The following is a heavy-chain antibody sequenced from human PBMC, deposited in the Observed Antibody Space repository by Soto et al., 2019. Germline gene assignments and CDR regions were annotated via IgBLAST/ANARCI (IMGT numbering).Heavy chain of an antibody. CDR2: MNPNSGNT. V-gene: IGHV1-8*01. CDR1: GYTFTSYD. CDR3: ARRTRNYYDSSGYYLIDY. J-gene: IGHJ4*02. Sequence: ASVKVSCKASGYTFTSYDINWVRQATGQGLEWMGWMNPNSGNTGYARKFQGRVTMTRNTSISTAYMELSSLRSEDTAVYYCARRTRNYYDSSGYYLIDYWGQGTLVTVSS. D-gene: IGHD3-22*01.